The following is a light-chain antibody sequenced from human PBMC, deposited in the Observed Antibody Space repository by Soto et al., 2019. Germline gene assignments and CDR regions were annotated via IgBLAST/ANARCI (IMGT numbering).Light chain of an antibody. CDR1: KSVTSN. J-gene: IGKJ5*01. V-gene: IGKV3-20*01. CDR3: QIHGS. Sequence: CPLTLSESPGERATLTYGASKSVTSNLAWYQQNPGQAPRLLIYGASSRATGIPDRFSGSGSGTDFDLPLPRLEPEDFGVYYCQIHGSFGQGTRLEIK. CDR2: GAS.